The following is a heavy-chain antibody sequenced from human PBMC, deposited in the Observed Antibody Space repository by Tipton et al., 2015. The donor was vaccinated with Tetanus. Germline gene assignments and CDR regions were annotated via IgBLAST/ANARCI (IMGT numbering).Heavy chain of an antibody. V-gene: IGHV4-31*03. J-gene: IGHJ6*02. CDR1: GGSISSDGAY. D-gene: IGHD3-10*01. CDR2: ISNSGST. CDR3: ARDRGVRGGYYYYHGMDV. Sequence: TLSLTCTVSGGSISSDGAYWSWIRQHPGEGLEWIGYISNSGSTYYNPSLKSRVTISVDTSQKQISLKVNSVTAADTAVYYCARDRGVRGGYYYYHGMDVWCQGTPVTVSS.